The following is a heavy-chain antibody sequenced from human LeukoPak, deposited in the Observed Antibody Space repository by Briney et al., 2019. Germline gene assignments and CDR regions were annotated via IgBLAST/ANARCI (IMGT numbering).Heavy chain of an antibody. CDR1: GYTFTGHY. V-gene: IGHV1-2*02. CDR3: ARWESNTAMVDDAFDI. CDR2: INPNSGGT. Sequence: GASVKVSCKTSGYTFTGHYMHWVRQAPGQGLEWMGWINPNSGGTNYAQKFQGRVTMTRDTSISTAYMELSRLRSDDTAVYYCARWESNTAMVDDAFDIWGQGTMVTVSS. D-gene: IGHD5-18*01. J-gene: IGHJ3*02.